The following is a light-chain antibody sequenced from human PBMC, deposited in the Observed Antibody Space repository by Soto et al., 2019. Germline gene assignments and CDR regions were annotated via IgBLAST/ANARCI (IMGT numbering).Light chain of an antibody. CDR3: QQLNSYPLT. CDR2: AAS. J-gene: IGKJ4*01. Sequence: DIQLTQSPSFLSASVGDRVTITCRASQGISHYLAWYQRKPGKAPKLLIYAASTLQSGVPSRFSGSGSGTEFTLTISSLQPEDFATYYCQQLNSYPLTFGGGTKVEIK. V-gene: IGKV1-9*01. CDR1: QGISHY.